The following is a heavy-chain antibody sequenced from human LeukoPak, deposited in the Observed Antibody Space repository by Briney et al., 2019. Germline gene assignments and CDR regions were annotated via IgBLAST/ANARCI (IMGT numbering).Heavy chain of an antibody. CDR2: ISGNGGST. CDR1: GFTFSSYA. J-gene: IGHJ4*02. D-gene: IGHD6-19*01. V-gene: IGHV3-23*01. Sequence: GGSLRLSCAASGFTFSSYAMSWVRQAPGKGLEWVSAISGNGGSTYYTDSVKGRFTISRDSSKNTLYLQMNSLRAEDTAVYYCAKGETAIAVAGYFDYWGQGSLVTVSS. CDR3: AKGETAIAVAGYFDY.